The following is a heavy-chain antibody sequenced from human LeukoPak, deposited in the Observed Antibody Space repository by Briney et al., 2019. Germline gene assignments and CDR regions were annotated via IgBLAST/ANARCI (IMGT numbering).Heavy chain of an antibody. J-gene: IGHJ4*02. CDR3: AEARGYSAYPADYRIFDY. Sequence: PGGSLRLSCAASGFTFSSYVMVWVRQAPGKGLEWVSTVSASEDATHYADSVKGRFTISRDNSKTTLNLQMNSLRAEDTAVYYCAEARGYSAYPADYRIFDYWGQGTLVTVSS. V-gene: IGHV3-23*01. D-gene: IGHD5-12*01. CDR1: GFTFSSYV. CDR2: VSASEDAT.